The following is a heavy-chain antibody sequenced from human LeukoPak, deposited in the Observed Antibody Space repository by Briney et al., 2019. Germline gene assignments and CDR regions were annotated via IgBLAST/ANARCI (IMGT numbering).Heavy chain of an antibody. V-gene: IGHV1-69*01. D-gene: IGHD2-2*01. CDR2: IIPIFGTA. Sequence: SVTVSFKASGGTFISYAISWVRQAPGQGLEWMGGIIPIFGTANYAQKFQGRVTITADESTSTAYMELSSLRSEDTAVYYCARGKGDPAGPFDYWGQGTLVTVSS. CDR3: ARGKGDPAGPFDY. CDR1: GGTFISYA. J-gene: IGHJ4*02.